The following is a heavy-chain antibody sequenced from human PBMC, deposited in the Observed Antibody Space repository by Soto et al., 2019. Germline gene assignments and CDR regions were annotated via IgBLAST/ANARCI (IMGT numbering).Heavy chain of an antibody. V-gene: IGHV4-59*01. CDR3: ARGPRPAPYYYYYMDV. CDR2: IYYSGST. D-gene: IGHD6-6*01. Sequence: SETLSLTCTVSGGSISSYYWSWIRQPPGKGLEWIGFIYYSGSTNYSPSLQSRVTISVDTSQNQFSLKRTSMTAADTAVYYCARGPRPAPYYYYYMDVWGKGTTVTVSS. CDR1: GGSISSYY. J-gene: IGHJ6*03.